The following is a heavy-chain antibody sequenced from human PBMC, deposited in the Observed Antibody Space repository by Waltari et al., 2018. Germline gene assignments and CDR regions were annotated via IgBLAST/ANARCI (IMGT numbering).Heavy chain of an antibody. D-gene: IGHD3-22*01. Sequence: QLQLQESGPGLVKPSETLSLTCPVSGGSIRSSRSYWAWIRQPPGKGLEWIGSIYYSGSTYYNPSLKSRVTISVDTSKNQFSLKLSSVTAADTAVYYCARASMIVPFDPWGQGTLVTVSS. CDR2: IYYSGST. CDR1: GGSIRSSRSY. V-gene: IGHV4-39*07. CDR3: ARASMIVPFDP. J-gene: IGHJ5*02.